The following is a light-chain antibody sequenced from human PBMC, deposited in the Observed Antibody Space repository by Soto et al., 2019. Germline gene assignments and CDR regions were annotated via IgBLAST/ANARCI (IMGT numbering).Light chain of an antibody. Sequence: DIRMTQSPSSLSASVGDRVTITCRASQSVTTYLNWYQQKPGKAPKLLIYVASTLQSGVPSRFSGSGSGTAFALTISSLQPEDSATYFCQQTYSTPPLSFGGGTRIEIK. V-gene: IGKV1-39*01. CDR3: QQTYSTPPLS. J-gene: IGKJ4*01. CDR1: QSVTTY. CDR2: VAS.